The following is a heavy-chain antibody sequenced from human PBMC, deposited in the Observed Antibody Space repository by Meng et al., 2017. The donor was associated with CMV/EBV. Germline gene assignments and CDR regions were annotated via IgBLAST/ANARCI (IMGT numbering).Heavy chain of an antibody. CDR2: INPNSGGT. D-gene: IGHD5-24*01. Sequence: QVQLVQAGAGVKRPGASVKVPCKASVYTFTGYYMHWVRQAPGQGLEWMGWINPNSGGTNYAQKFQGRVTMTRDTSISTAYMELSRLRSDDTAVYYCARVQVRGEMATPAGYWGQGTLVTVSS. V-gene: IGHV1-2*02. J-gene: IGHJ4*02. CDR1: VYTFTGYY. CDR3: ARVQVRGEMATPAGY.